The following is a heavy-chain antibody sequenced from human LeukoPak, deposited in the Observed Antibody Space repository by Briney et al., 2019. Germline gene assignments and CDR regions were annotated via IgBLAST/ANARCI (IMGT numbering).Heavy chain of an antibody. D-gene: IGHD3/OR15-3a*01. J-gene: IGHJ6*02. CDR1: GFSVSNNY. Sequence: GGSLRLSCAASGFSVSNNYMSWVRQAPGKGLEWVSFIYSGDGADYADSVKGRFTISRDNAKNSLYLQMNSLRAEDTAMYYCARVRTLWTYYGMDVWGQGTTVTVSS. CDR3: ARVRTLWTYYGMDV. V-gene: IGHV3-53*01. CDR2: IYSGDGA.